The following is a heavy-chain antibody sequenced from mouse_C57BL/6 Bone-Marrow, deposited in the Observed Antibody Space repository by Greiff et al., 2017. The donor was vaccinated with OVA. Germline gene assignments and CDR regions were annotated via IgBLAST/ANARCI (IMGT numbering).Heavy chain of an antibody. D-gene: IGHD2-2*01. CDR2: ISSGGSYT. CDR1: GFTFSSYG. J-gene: IGHJ1*03. Sequence: EVQLVESGGDLVKPGGSLKLSCAASGFTFSSYGMSWVRQTPDKRLEWVATISSGGSYTYYPDSVKGRFTISRDNAKNTLYLQMSSLKSEDTAMYYCARHQLGLRRSYWYFGVWGTGTTVTVS. V-gene: IGHV5-6*01. CDR3: ARHQLGLRRSYWYFGV.